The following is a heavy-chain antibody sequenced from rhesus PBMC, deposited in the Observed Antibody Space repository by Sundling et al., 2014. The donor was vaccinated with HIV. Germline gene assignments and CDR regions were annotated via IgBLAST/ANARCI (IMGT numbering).Heavy chain of an antibody. D-gene: IGHD4-23*01. J-gene: IGHJ4*01. Sequence: QVHLQESGPGLVKPSEALSLTCAVSGGSISTYSWNWIRQPPGKGLEWVGRISGSGGSTDYNPSLKSRVAIGTDTSKNQFSLKLRSMTAADTAVYYCARDVNTLTSYWGQGLLVTVSS. CDR2: ISGSGGST. CDR3: ARDVNTLTSY. CDR1: GGSISTYS. V-gene: IGHV4-160*01.